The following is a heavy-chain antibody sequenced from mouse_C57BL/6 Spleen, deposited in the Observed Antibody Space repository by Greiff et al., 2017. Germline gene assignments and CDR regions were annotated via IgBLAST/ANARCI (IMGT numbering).Heavy chain of an antibody. CDR3: AITTVVAPGYFDY. Sequence: EVQGVASGGGLVKPGGSLKLSCAASGFTFSDYGMHWVRQAPEKGLEGVAYISSGSSTIYYADTVKGRFTISRDNAKNTLFLQMTSLRSEDTAMYYCAITTVVAPGYFDYWGQGTTLTVSS. CDR2: ISSGSSTI. J-gene: IGHJ2*01. D-gene: IGHD1-1*01. CDR1: GFTFSDYG. V-gene: IGHV5-17*01.